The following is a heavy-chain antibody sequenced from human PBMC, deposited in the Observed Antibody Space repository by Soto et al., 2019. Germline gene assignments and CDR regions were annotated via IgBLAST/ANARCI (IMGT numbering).Heavy chain of an antibody. CDR1: GNTVLNYA. CDR3: ARAGCHDYRNGMDV. D-gene: IGHD3-16*02. V-gene: IGHV1-3*01. J-gene: IGHJ6*02. CDR2: INGDNGNT. Sequence: ASVKVSSKDSGNTVLNYAIHWVRQAPGQRREWMGWINGDNGNTYYSEHFQGRVTFTRDTSAGTVYMQLSSLTSEDTAVYYCARAGCHDYRNGMDVWGQGTTVTVSS.